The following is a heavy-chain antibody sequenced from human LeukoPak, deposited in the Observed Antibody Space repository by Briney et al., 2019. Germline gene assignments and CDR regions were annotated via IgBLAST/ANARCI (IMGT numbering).Heavy chain of an antibody. CDR1: GFTFNSYW. J-gene: IGHJ4*02. CDR3: ARDSGHTGYDLLDY. D-gene: IGHD5-12*01. V-gene: IGHV3-7*01. CDR2: IKHDGSEK. Sequence: GGSLRLSCADSGFTFNSYWMGWVRQTPGKWLEWVANIKHDGSEKYYVDSVEGRFTISRDNAKNSLFLQMNSLRAEDTAVYYCARDSGHTGYDLLDYWGQGTLVTVSS.